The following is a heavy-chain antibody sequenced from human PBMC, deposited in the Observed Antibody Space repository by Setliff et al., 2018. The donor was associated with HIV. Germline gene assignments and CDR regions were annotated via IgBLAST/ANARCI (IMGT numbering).Heavy chain of an antibody. J-gene: IGHJ4*02. V-gene: IGHV4-59*11. CDR1: GVSISSHY. CDR2: IYYSGST. CDR3: ARGPYCSGGSCYSSLDY. Sequence: SETLSLTCTVSGVSISSHYWSWVRQPPGKGLEWIGYIYYSGSTKYNPSLKSRVTISADTSKNQFSLKLSSVTAADTAVYYCARGPYCSGGSCYSSLDYWGQGTLVTVSS. D-gene: IGHD2-15*01.